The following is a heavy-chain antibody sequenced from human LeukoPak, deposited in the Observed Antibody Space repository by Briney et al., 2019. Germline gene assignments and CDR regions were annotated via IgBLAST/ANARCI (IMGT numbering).Heavy chain of an antibody. CDR1: GGTFSSYA. J-gene: IGHJ4*02. CDR2: IIPIFGTA. V-gene: IGHV1-69*06. CDR3: ARYYDILTGRYYFDY. Sequence: GASVKVSCKASGGTFSSYAISWVRQAPGQGREWMGGIIPIFGTANYAQKFQSRVTITADKSTSTAYMELSRLRSEDTAVYYCARYYDILTGRYYFDYWGQGTLVTVSS. D-gene: IGHD3-9*01.